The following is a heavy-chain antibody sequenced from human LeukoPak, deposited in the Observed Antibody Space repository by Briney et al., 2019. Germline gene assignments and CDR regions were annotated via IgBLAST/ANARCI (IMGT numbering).Heavy chain of an antibody. CDR2: IYSSGST. D-gene: IGHD3-22*01. J-gene: IGHJ3*02. V-gene: IGHV4-39*02. Sequence: SETLSLTCTVSGGSISSSSYYWGWIRQPPGKGLEWIGSIYSSGSTYYNPSLKSRVTISVDTSKNQFSLKMSSVTAADTAVYYCARDLSRYYDSSGYYYAFDIWGQGTMVTVSS. CDR3: ARDLSRYYDSSGYYYAFDI. CDR1: GGSISSSSYY.